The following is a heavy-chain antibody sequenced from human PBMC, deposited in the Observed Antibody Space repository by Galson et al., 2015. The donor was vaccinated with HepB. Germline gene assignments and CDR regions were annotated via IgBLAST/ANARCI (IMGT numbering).Heavy chain of an antibody. CDR3: VKGGGSGWYLGPKVDY. CDR2: ISSNGGST. J-gene: IGHJ4*02. CDR1: GFTFSSYA. V-gene: IGHV3-64D*06. Sequence: SLRLSCAASGFTFSSYAMHWVRQAPGKGLEYVSAISSNGGSTYYADSVKGRFTISRDNSKNTLYLQMSSLRAEDTAVYYCVKGGGSGWYLGPKVDYWGQGTLVTVSS. D-gene: IGHD6-19*01.